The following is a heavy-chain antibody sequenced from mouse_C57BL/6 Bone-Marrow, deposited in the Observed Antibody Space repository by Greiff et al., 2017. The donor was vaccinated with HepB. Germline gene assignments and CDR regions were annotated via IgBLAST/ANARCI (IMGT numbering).Heavy chain of an antibody. J-gene: IGHJ4*01. Sequence: VKLMESGPGLVAPSQSLPITCTVSGFSLTSYAISWVRQPPGKGLEWLGVIWTGGGTNYNSALKSRLSISKDNSKSQVFLKMNSLQTDDTARYYCASLTTVVAHYAMDYWGQGTSVTVSS. CDR2: IWTGGGT. D-gene: IGHD1-1*01. CDR1: GFSLTSYA. CDR3: ASLTTVVAHYAMDY. V-gene: IGHV2-9-1*01.